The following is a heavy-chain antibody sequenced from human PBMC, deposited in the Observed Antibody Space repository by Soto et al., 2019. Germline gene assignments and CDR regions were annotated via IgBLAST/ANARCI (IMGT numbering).Heavy chain of an antibody. V-gene: IGHV3-33*01. J-gene: IGHJ4*02. D-gene: IGHD3-10*01. CDR1: GFIFSNYA. Sequence: GGSLRLSCAASGFIFSNYAMHWVRQAPGQGLEWVALIWSDGSYETYAESVRGRFTISRDNSKNTLYVQMNSLRVEDTAVYFCARGTGSGSFLIDSWGQGTLVTVSS. CDR2: IWSDGSYE. CDR3: ARGTGSGSFLIDS.